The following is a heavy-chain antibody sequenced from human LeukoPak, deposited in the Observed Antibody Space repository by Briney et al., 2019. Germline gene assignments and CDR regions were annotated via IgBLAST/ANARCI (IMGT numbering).Heavy chain of an antibody. CDR2: ISYDGSKK. J-gene: IGHJ4*02. D-gene: IGHD6-13*01. V-gene: IGHV3-30*03. CDR1: GFTFSSYG. CDR3: ARVGSSWSLDY. Sequence: GGSLRLSCAASGFTFSSYGMHWVRQAPGKGLEWVAVISYDGSKKYYADSVKGRFTISRDNAKNSLYLQMNSPRADDTAVYYCARVGSSWSLDYWGQGTLVTVSS.